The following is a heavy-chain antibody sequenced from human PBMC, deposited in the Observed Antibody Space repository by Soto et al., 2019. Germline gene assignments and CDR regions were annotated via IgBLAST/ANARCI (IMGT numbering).Heavy chain of an antibody. CDR2: ISVTGSGT. Sequence: ELQLLESGGGLVQPGGSLGISCEASGFTFSSDYMSWVRQAPWNGLEYVSSISVTGSGTYYADSVKGRFTISRDNSKNTLYLQMNSLRVEDTAVYYCAKTTTPKSRDYWGQGPLVTVSS. V-gene: IGHV3-23*01. CDR1: GFTFSSDY. D-gene: IGHD4-17*01. CDR3: AKTTTPKSRDY. J-gene: IGHJ4*02.